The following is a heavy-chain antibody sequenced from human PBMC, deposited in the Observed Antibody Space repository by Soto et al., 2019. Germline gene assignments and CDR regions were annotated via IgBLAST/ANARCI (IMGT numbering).Heavy chain of an antibody. V-gene: IGHV3-23*01. D-gene: IGHD5-18*01. Sequence: QPGGSLSLSCAASGFTFSSYAMSWVRQAPGKGLEWVSAISGSGGSTYYADSVKGRFTISRDNSKNTLYLQMNSLRAEDTAVYYCAKWKLWLRRGIDVWGQGTTVTVSS. J-gene: IGHJ6*02. CDR1: GFTFSSYA. CDR2: ISGSGGST. CDR3: AKWKLWLRRGIDV.